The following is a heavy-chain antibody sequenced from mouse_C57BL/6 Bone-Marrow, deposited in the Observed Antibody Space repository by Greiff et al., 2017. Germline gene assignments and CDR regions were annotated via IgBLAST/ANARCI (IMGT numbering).Heavy chain of an antibody. J-gene: IGHJ2*01. D-gene: IGHD2-12*01. CDR2: IHPSDSDT. CDR3: VNFLYSVIRDY. Sequence: QVQLQQPGAELVKPGASVKVSCKASGYTFTSYWMHWVKQRPGQGLEWIGSIHPSDSDTNYNQKFKGKATLTVDKSSSTAYMQLSSLTSEDSAVYYGVNFLYSVIRDYWGQGTTLTVSS. CDR1: GYTFTSYW. V-gene: IGHV1-74*01.